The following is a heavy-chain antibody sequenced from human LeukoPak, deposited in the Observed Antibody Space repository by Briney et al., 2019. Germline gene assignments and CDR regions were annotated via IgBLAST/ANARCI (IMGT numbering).Heavy chain of an antibody. CDR2: ISAYNGNT. V-gene: IGHV1-18*04. Sequence: ASVKVSCKASGYTFTIYSISCGRHTPGQGREWMGCISAYNGNTNYTQKLQGRDTMTTDTSTSTAYMELRSLRSDDTAVYYCARAPYNWNDASDYWGQGTLVTVSS. CDR3: ARAPYNWNDASDY. CDR1: GYTFTIYS. J-gene: IGHJ4*02. D-gene: IGHD1-1*01.